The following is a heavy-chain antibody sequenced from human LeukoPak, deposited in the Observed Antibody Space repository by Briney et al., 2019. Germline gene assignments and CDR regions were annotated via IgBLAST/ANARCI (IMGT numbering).Heavy chain of an antibody. CDR2: IKKDGSEK. CDR3: AREGFNYYYYMDV. J-gene: IGHJ6*03. CDR1: GFTFSSYW. Sequence: PGGSLRLSCAASGFTFSSYWMSWVRQAPGKGLEWVADIKKDGSEKYYVDSVKGRFTISRDNAKNSLYLQMNSLRAEDTAVYYCAREGFNYYYYMDVRGKGTTVTISS. V-gene: IGHV3-7*01.